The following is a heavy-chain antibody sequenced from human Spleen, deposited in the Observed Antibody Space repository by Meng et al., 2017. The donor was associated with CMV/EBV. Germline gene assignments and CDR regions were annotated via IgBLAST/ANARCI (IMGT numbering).Heavy chain of an antibody. CDR2: IIPILGIA. CDR3: ARDYTPRGTGSYYYGMDV. CDR1: GGTFSSYA. V-gene: IGHV1-69*10. Sequence: SVKVSCKASGGTFSSYAISWVRQAPGQGLEWMGGIIPILGIANYAQKFQGRVTITADKSTSTAYMELSSLRSEDTAAYYCARDYTPRGTGSYYYGMDVWGQGTTVTVSS. D-gene: IGHD3-10*01. J-gene: IGHJ6*02.